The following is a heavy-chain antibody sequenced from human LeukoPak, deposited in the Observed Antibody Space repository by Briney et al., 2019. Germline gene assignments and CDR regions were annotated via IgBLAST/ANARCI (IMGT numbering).Heavy chain of an antibody. Sequence: ASVKVSCKASGGTFSSYAISWVRQAPGQGLEWMGGIIPIFGTANYAQKFQGRVTITADKSTSTAYMELSSLRSEDTAVYYCARPSRHTLPYCYYMDVWGKGTTVTVSS. CDR2: IIPIFGTA. CDR1: GGTFSSYA. J-gene: IGHJ6*03. V-gene: IGHV1-69*06. CDR3: ARPSRHTLPYCYYMDV. D-gene: IGHD2-15*01.